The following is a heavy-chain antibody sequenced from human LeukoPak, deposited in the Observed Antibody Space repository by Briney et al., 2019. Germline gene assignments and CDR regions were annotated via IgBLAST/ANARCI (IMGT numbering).Heavy chain of an antibody. D-gene: IGHD2-2*01. CDR3: AKRSWPSQHFDY. Sequence: PGGSLRLSCAASGFTFSGYAMSWVRQAPGKGLEWVSAISGSGGSTYYADSVKGRFTISRDNSKNTLYLQMNSLRAEDTAVYYCAKRSWPSQHFDYWGQGTLVTVSS. J-gene: IGHJ4*02. CDR1: GFTFSGYA. CDR2: ISGSGGST. V-gene: IGHV3-23*01.